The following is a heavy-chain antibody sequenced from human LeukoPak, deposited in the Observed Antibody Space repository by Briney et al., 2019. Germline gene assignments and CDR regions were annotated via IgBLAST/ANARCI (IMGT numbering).Heavy chain of an antibody. J-gene: IGHJ5*02. V-gene: IGHV4-30-2*01. Sequence: TSETLSLTCTVSGYAIISGGFSWNWIRQPPGKGLEWIGCIYDRGPAHYNPSLKSRFTISVDRPKNQFFLNVTSLTAADTAVYYCARSRQASGLFSSWGQGTLVVVSS. D-gene: IGHD3-10*01. CDR3: ARSRQASGLFSS. CDR2: IYDRGPA. CDR1: GYAIISGGFS.